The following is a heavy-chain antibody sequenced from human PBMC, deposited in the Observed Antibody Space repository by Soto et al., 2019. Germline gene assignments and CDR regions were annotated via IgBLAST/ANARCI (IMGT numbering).Heavy chain of an antibody. Sequence: GGSLRLSCTASGFTFSDFSMNWVRQAPGKGLEWVSYISSSSSTVYYAVSVKGRFTISRDNANNSMYLQMNSLRDEDTAVYYCSRGSQPRTLIVCWGKGTLVTVSS. CDR3: SRGSQPRTLIVC. CDR2: ISSSSSTV. D-gene: IGHD2-21*01. V-gene: IGHV3-48*02. J-gene: IGHJ4*02. CDR1: GFTFSDFS.